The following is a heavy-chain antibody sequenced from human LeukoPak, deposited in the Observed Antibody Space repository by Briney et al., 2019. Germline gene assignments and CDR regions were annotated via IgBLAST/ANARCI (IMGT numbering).Heavy chain of an antibody. CDR1: GGSCSGYN. J-gene: IGHJ4*02. CDR2: INHSGST. V-gene: IGHV4-34*01. Sequence: SDTLSFTCAVYGGSCSGYNWSWIRQPPGKGLEWIGEINHSGSTNYNPSLKGRVTISVDTSKNQFSLKLSSVTAADTAVYYCATQSQTVVDYWGQGTLVTVSS. D-gene: IGHD4-23*01. CDR3: ATQSQTVVDY.